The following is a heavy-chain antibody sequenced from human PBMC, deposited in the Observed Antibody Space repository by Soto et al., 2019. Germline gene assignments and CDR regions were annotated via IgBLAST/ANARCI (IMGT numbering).Heavy chain of an antibody. Sequence: QITLKESGPTLVKPTQTLTLTCTFSGFSLSTSGVGVGWIRQPPGKALEWLALIYWDDDKRYRPSLKSRLTITKDTSKNQVVLTMTNMDPVDTATYYCAHKRPSLRYYYDSSGYYSGYFDYWGQGTLVTVSS. V-gene: IGHV2-5*02. CDR2: IYWDDDK. CDR1: GFSLSTSGVG. J-gene: IGHJ4*02. D-gene: IGHD3-22*01. CDR3: AHKRPSLRYYYDSSGYYSGYFDY.